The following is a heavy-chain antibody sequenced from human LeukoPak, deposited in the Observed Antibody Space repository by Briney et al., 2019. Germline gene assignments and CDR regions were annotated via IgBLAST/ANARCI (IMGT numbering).Heavy chain of an antibody. CDR1: GYTFTGYY. Sequence: GASVKVSCKASGYTFTGYYTHWVRQAPGQGLEWMGWINPNSGGTNYAQKFQGWVTMTRDTSISTAYMELSRLRSDDTAVYYCASERRPKVGAADELYGMDVWGQGTTVTVSS. J-gene: IGHJ6*02. CDR2: INPNSGGT. D-gene: IGHD6-25*01. CDR3: ASERRPKVGAADELYGMDV. V-gene: IGHV1-2*04.